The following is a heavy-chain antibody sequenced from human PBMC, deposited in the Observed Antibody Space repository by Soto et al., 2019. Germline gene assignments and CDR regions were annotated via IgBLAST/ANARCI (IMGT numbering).Heavy chain of an antibody. D-gene: IGHD6-19*01. CDR1: GFTFSSYA. J-gene: IGHJ1*01. CDR2: SGGSGDST. Sequence: GGSLRRSCAASGFTFSSYAMSWVRQAPGKGLEWVSGSGGSGDSTYYADSGKGRFTVSRDNSKNTLYLQMKSLRAEDTAVYYCAKGVPGIAVAGTGYFQHWGQGTLVTVS. V-gene: IGHV3-23*01. CDR3: AKGVPGIAVAGTGYFQH.